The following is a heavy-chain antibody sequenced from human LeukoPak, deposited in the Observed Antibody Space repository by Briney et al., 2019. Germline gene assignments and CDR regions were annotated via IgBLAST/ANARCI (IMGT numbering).Heavy chain of an antibody. CDR3: ARVRDVYGQFDY. CDR1: GFTFSSHA. J-gene: IGHJ4*02. D-gene: IGHD5/OR15-5a*01. CDR2: ISDTGGST. V-gene: IGHV3-23*01. Sequence: GGSLRLSCAASGFTFSSHAMSWIRQAPGKRLEWVSAISDTGGSTYYADSVKGRFTISRDNSKNTLYLQMDSLRAEDTAVYYCARVRDVYGQFDYWGQGTLVTVSS.